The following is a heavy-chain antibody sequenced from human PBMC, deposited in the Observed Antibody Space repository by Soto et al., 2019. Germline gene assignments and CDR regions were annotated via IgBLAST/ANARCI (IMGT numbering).Heavy chain of an antibody. CDR3: ARDFAYFDS. CDR2: VYHTGRT. CDR1: GGSFKSGSYS. V-gene: IGHV4-61*01. J-gene: IGHJ4*02. D-gene: IGHD3-3*01. Sequence: QVQLQESGPGLVKPSETLSLTCTVSGGSFKSGSYSWSWIRQPPGKGLEWIGYVYHTGRTSYNPSLKSRVCIPMDTSKNQFSLNLDSVTAADTAVYFCARDFAYFDSWGQGTLVTVSS.